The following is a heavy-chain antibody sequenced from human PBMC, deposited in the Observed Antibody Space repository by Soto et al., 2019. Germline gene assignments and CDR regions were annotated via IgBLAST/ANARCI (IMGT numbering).Heavy chain of an antibody. CDR2: ISYDGSNK. CDR3: AKSPDGGSYDSTDY. D-gene: IGHD5-12*01. Sequence: GGSLRLSCAASGFIFSSYGMHWVRQAPGKGLEWVAVISYDGSNKYYVDSVKGRFTISRDNYKNTLYLQMNSLRDEDTAVYYCAKSPDGGSYDSTDYWCPGTLLAV. V-gene: IGHV3-30*18. J-gene: IGHJ4*02. CDR1: GFIFSSYG.